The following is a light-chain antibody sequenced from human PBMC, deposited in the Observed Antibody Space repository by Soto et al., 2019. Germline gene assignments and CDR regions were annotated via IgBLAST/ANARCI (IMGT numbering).Light chain of an antibody. CDR3: CSNAGSYTYV. Sequence: QSALTQPRSVSGSPGQSVTISCTGTSSDVGGYNFVSWYQKHPGKAPKLMIYYVNRRPSGVPDRFSGSKSGTTASLTSSGLQAEDEADYYCCSNAGSYTYVFGTGTKLTVL. CDR2: YVN. J-gene: IGLJ1*01. V-gene: IGLV2-11*01. CDR1: SSDVGGYNF.